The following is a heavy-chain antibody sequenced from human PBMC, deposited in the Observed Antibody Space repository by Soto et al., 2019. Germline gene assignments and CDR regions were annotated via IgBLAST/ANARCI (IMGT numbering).Heavy chain of an antibody. V-gene: IGHV4-31*03. Sequence: QVQLQESGPGLVKPSQTLSLTCTVSGGSISSGGYYWSWIRQHPGKGLEWIGYIYYSGSTYYNPSLNSRGTIAVDTSKNQFSLKLSSVTAADTAVYYGASLDRDSSGGFDFWGQGTLVTVSS. D-gene: IGHD3-22*01. CDR1: GGSISSGGYY. CDR3: ASLDRDSSGGFDF. CDR2: IYYSGST. J-gene: IGHJ4*02.